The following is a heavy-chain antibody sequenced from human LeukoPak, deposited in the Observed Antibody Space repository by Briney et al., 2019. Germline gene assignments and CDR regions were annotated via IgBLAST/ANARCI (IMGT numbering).Heavy chain of an antibody. CDR2: ISGSGGST. CDR3: ARNTITGYYYGMDV. D-gene: IGHD3-10*01. Sequence: GGSLRLSCAASGFTFSSYAMSWVRQAPGKGLEWVSAISGSGGSTYYAGSVKGRFTISRDNAKNSLYLQMNSLRAEDTAVFYCARNTITGYYYGMDVWGQGTTVTVSS. J-gene: IGHJ6*02. V-gene: IGHV3-23*01. CDR1: GFTFSSYA.